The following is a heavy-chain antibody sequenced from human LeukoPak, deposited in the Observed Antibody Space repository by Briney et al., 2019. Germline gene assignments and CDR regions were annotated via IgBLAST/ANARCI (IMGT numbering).Heavy chain of an antibody. V-gene: IGHV1-18*01. Sequence: ASVKVSCEASGYTFTSYGINWVRQAPGQGLEWMGWINAENGNTNYAQKLQGRVTMTTDTSTSTAYMELRSLRSDDTAVYYCARGLSILRYFDPNPLDAFDIWGQGTMVTVSS. J-gene: IGHJ3*02. CDR3: ARGLSILRYFDPNPLDAFDI. CDR1: GYTFTSYG. CDR2: INAENGNT. D-gene: IGHD3-9*01.